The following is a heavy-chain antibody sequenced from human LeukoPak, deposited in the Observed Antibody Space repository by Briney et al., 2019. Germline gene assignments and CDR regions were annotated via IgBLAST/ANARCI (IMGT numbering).Heavy chain of an antibody. D-gene: IGHD6-6*01. CDR3: ARDHGLAGYFDY. CDR2: ISAYNGST. J-gene: IGHJ4*02. Sequence: WASVKVSCTASGYTFTSYGISWVRQAPGQGLEWMGWISAYNGSTNYAQKLQGRVTMTTDTSTSTAYMELRSLRSDDTAVYYCARDHGLAGYFDYWGQGTLVTVSS. CDR1: GYTFTSYG. V-gene: IGHV1-18*01.